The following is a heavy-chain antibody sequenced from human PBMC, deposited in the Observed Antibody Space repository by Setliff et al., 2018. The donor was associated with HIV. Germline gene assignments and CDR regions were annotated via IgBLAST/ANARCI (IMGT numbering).Heavy chain of an antibody. J-gene: IGHJ6*02. Sequence: GESLKISCKGSGYSFSNYWIGWVRHMPGKGLEWMGIIYPGDSDTRYSPSFQGQVTISADKSISTAYLQWSSLKASDTAMYYCARGVGGYYPYYYYGMDVWGQGTTVTVSS. CDR1: GYSFSNYW. V-gene: IGHV5-51*01. D-gene: IGHD3-3*01. CDR2: IYPGDSDT. CDR3: ARGVGGYYPYYYYGMDV.